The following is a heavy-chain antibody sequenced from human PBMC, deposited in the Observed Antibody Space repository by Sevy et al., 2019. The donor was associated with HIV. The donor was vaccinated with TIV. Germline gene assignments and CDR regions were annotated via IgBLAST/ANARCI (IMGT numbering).Heavy chain of an antibody. D-gene: IGHD6-13*01. CDR3: ASYMGSGTSFDY. CDR1: GGSITNYY. CDR2: IHSSGNT. V-gene: IGHV4-59*13. Sequence: SETLSLTCTVSGGSITNYYWGWIRQPPGMRLEWIGYIHSSGNTNSNPSLKSRFTISVDTSKNQFSLNLNSVTAADTAVYYCASYMGSGTSFDYWGQGTLVTVSS. J-gene: IGHJ4*02.